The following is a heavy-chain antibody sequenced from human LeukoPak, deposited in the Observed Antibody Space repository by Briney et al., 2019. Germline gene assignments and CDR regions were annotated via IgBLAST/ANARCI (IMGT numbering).Heavy chain of an antibody. CDR3: ARDHSNWNYAPDF. V-gene: IGHV1-18*01. Sequence: ASVKVSCKASGYTFTRYGISWVRQAPGQGLQWLGWISATNGNTNYAQKFRDRVTMSTDTSTGTAYLDVRSLTSDDTAVYYCARDHSNWNYAPDFWGQGTLVIVSS. J-gene: IGHJ4*02. D-gene: IGHD1-7*01. CDR1: GYTFTRYG. CDR2: ISATNGNT.